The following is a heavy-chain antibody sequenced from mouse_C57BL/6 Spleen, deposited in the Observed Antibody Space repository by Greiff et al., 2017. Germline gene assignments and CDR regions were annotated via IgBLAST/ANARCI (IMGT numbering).Heavy chain of an antibody. CDR2: ISGGGGST. D-gene: IGHD1-1*01. J-gene: IGHJ2*01. CDR1: GFTFSSYT. Sequence: EVQVVASGGGLVKPGGSLKLSCAASGFTFSSYTMSWVRQTPVKRLEWVATISGGGGSTDYPDSVKGRFIISRDNAENTLYLKMSRLMSADTALYYCARHGKCHGSSYEYSLDYWGQGTTLTVSS. CDR3: ARHGKCHGSSYEYSLDY. V-gene: IGHV5-9*01.